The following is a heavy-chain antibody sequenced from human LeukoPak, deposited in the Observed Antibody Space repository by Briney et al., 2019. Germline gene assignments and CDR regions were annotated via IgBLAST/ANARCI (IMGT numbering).Heavy chain of an antibody. Sequence: SQTLSLTCTVSGGSISSGSYYWSWIRQPAGKGLEWIGRIYTSGSTNHNPSLKSRVTISVDTSKNQFSLKLSSVTAADTAVYYCAIAGYSSPGDFDYWGQGTLVTVSS. CDR3: AIAGYSSPGDFDY. CDR1: GGSISSGSYY. J-gene: IGHJ4*02. V-gene: IGHV4-61*02. D-gene: IGHD6-19*01. CDR2: IYTSGST.